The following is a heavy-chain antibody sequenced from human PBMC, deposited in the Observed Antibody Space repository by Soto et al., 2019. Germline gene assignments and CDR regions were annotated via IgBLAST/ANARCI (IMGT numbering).Heavy chain of an antibody. CDR2: INHSGST. J-gene: IGHJ4*02. V-gene: IGHV4-34*01. CDR3: ASVPLYYDILTGYSRGYFDY. Sequence: SETLSLTCAVYGGSFSGYYWSWIRQPPGKGLEWIGEINHSGSTNYNPSLKSRVTISVDTSKNQFSLKLSSVTAADTAVYYCASVPLYYDILTGYSRGYFDYWGQGTLVTVSS. D-gene: IGHD3-9*01. CDR1: GGSFSGYY.